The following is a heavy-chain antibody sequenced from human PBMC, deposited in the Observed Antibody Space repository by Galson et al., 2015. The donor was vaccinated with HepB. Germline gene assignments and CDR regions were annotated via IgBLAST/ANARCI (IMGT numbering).Heavy chain of an antibody. J-gene: IGHJ4*02. D-gene: IGHD5-12*01. V-gene: IGHV1-24*01. CDR2: FDPEDGET. Sequence: SVKVSCKVSGYTLTELSMHWVRQAPGKGLERMGGFDPEDGETIYAQKFQGRVTMTEDTSTDTAYMELSSLRSEDTAVYYCAREGPGTGYSGYGLNYWGQGTLVTVSS. CDR1: GYTLTELS. CDR3: AREGPGTGYSGYGLNY.